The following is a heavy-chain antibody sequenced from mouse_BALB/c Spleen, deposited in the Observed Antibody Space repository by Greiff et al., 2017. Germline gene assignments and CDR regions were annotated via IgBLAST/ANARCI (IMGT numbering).Heavy chain of an antibody. D-gene: IGHD2-14*01. CDR2: IWAGGST. CDR3: ARDRYHYFDY. V-gene: IGHV2-9*02. CDR1: GFSLTSYG. Sequence: VQGVESGPGLVAPSQSLSITCTVSGFSLTSYGVHWVRQPPGKGLEWLGVIWAGGSTNYNSALMSRLSISKDNSKSQVFLKMNSLQTDDTAMYYCARDRYHYFDYWGQGTTLTVSS. J-gene: IGHJ2*01.